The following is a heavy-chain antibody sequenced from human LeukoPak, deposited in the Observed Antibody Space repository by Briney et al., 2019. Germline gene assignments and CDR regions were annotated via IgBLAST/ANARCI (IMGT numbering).Heavy chain of an antibody. D-gene: IGHD3-22*01. CDR2: INAGNGNT. CDR3: ARGHVDYYDSSGYYFGSEDWFDP. V-gene: IGHV1-3*03. J-gene: IGHJ5*02. Sequence: ASVKVSCKASGYTFTSYAMHWVRQAPGQRLEWMGWINAGNGNTKYSQEFRGRVTITRDTSASTAYMELSSLRSEDMAVYYCARGHVDYYDSSGYYFGSEDWFDPWGQGTLVTVSS. CDR1: GYTFTSYA.